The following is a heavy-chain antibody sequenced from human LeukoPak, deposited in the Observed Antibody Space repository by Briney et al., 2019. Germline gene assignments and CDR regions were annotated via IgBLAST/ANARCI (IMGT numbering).Heavy chain of an antibody. CDR3: ARDFPNYCTSTTCYSVMDV. J-gene: IGHJ6*03. CDR1: GFTFSTYT. V-gene: IGHV3-21*01. Sequence: GGSLRLSCAASGFTFSTYTMNWVRQAPGKGLEWVSSISGSSTYIYYADSVKGRLTISRDYAKNSLYLQMNSLRAEDTAVYYCARDFPNYCTSTTCYSVMDVWGKGTTVTVSS. D-gene: IGHD2-2*01. CDR2: ISGSSTYI.